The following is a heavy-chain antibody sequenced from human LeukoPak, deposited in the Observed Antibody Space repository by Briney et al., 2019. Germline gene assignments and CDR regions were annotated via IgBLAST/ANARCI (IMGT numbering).Heavy chain of an antibody. CDR3: AKDRTFDY. CDR1: GFTFANYG. CDR2: ISSSSSYI. V-gene: IGHV3-21*04. Sequence: PGGSLRLSCAASGFTFANYGMTWVRQAPRKGLEWVSSISSSSSYIYYADSVKGRLTISRDTANNSLYLQMNSLRAEDTAVYYCAKDRTFDYWGQGTLVTVSS. J-gene: IGHJ4*02.